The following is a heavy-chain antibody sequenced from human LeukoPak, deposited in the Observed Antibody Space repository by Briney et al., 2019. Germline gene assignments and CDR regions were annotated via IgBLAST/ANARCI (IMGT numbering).Heavy chain of an antibody. D-gene: IGHD6-6*01. Sequence: PGGSLRLSCAASGFTFSSDSMNWVRQAPGKGLEWVSSISSSSSYIYYADSVKGRFTISRDNAKNSLYLQMNSLRAEDTAVYYCAVAASARGGFDCWGQGTLVTVSS. CDR2: ISSSSSYI. J-gene: IGHJ4*02. CDR1: GFTFSSDS. V-gene: IGHV3-21*04. CDR3: AVAASARGGFDC.